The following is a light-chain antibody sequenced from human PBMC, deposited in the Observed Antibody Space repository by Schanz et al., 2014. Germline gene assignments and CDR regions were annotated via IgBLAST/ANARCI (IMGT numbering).Light chain of an antibody. CDR1: QSVSNN. CDR2: GAS. V-gene: IGKV3-15*01. Sequence: EIVMTQSPATLSVSPGERATLSCRASQSVSNNLAWYQQKPGQAPRLLIYGASTRATGIPVRFSGSGSGTEFSLTISSLQSEDSAVYFCQQYHKWPPWTFGQGTKVEIK. CDR3: QQYHKWPPWT. J-gene: IGKJ1*01.